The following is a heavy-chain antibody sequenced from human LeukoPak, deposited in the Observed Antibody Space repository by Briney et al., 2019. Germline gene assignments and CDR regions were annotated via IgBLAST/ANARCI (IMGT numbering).Heavy chain of an antibody. CDR1: GYSFTSYW. J-gene: IGHJ4*02. CDR3: ARPYYYGSGSYYEIDY. Sequence: RHGESQKISCKGSGYSFTSYWIGWVRQMPGKGLEWMGIIYPGDSDTRYSPSFQGQVTISADKSISTAYLQWSSLKASDTAMYYCARPYYYGSGSYYEIDYWGQGTLVTVSS. V-gene: IGHV5-51*01. D-gene: IGHD3-10*01. CDR2: IYPGDSDT.